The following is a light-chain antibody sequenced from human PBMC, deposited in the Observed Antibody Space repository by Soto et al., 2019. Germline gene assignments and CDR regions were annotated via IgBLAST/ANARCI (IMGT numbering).Light chain of an antibody. Sequence: QSVLTQPPSVSAAPGQKVTISCSGSSSNIGNNYVSWYQQLPGTAPKLLIYDNNKRPSGIPDRFSGFKSGTSATLGITGLQTGDEADYYCGTWDSSLSWLVVFGGGTKLTVL. V-gene: IGLV1-51*01. CDR3: GTWDSSLSWLVV. J-gene: IGLJ2*01. CDR1: SSNIGNNY. CDR2: DNN.